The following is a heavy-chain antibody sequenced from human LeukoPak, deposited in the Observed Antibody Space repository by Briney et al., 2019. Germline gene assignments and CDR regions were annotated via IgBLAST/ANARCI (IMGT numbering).Heavy chain of an antibody. J-gene: IGHJ4*02. CDR3: ARVEASGYDYGAFDY. Sequence: GGTLRLSCAASGFTFSSYGMSWVRQAPGKGLEWVSAISGSGGSTYYADSVKGRFTISRDNSKNTLYLQMNSLRAEDTAVYYCARVEASGYDYGAFDYWGQGTLVTVSS. CDR1: GFTFSSYG. D-gene: IGHD5-12*01. V-gene: IGHV3-23*01. CDR2: ISGSGGST.